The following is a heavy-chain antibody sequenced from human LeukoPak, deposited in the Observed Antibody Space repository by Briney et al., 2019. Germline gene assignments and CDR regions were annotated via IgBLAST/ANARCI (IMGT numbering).Heavy chain of an antibody. CDR1: GYTLTELS. CDR3: ATDLVNSGSRGDAFDI. D-gene: IGHD1-26*01. Sequence: ASVKVSCKVSGYTLTELSMHWVRQAPGKGLEWMGGFDPEDGETIYAQKFQGRVTMTEDTSTDTAYMELSSLRSEDTAVYYCATDLVNSGSRGDAFDIWGQGTMVTVSS. CDR2: FDPEDGET. J-gene: IGHJ3*02. V-gene: IGHV1-24*01.